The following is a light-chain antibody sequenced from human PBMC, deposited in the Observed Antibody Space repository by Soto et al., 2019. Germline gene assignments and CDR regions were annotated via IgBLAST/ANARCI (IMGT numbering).Light chain of an antibody. Sequence: SYELTQPPSVSVSPGQTARITCSGDALPKQYAYWYQQKPGQAPVLVIYKDSERPSGIPERFSGSSSGTTVTLTISGVQAEDEADYYCQSADSSGTYRGVFGGGTKVTVL. J-gene: IGLJ2*01. CDR1: ALPKQY. V-gene: IGLV3-25*03. CDR2: KDS. CDR3: QSADSSGTYRGV.